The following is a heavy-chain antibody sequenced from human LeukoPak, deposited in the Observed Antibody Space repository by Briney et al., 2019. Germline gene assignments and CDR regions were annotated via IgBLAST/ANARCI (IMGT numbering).Heavy chain of an antibody. Sequence: SVKVSRKASGGTFSRYAISWVRQAPGQGLEWMGGIIPIFGTANYAQKFQGRVTITADKSTSTAYMELSSLRSEDTAVYYCARSSPYYYYYYYMDVWGKGTTVTVSS. J-gene: IGHJ6*03. CDR2: IIPIFGTA. V-gene: IGHV1-69*06. CDR1: GGTFSRYA. CDR3: ARSSPYYYYYYYMDV.